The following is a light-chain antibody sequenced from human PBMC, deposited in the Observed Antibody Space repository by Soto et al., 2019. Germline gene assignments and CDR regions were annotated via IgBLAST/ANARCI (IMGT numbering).Light chain of an antibody. Sequence: IVLTHSPYTLSLSPLYRATLSFMSSQSISSYLAWYQQKPGQSPRLLIYDASNRATGIPARFSGSGSGTDFTLTISSLEPEDFAVYYCQQRSDWPPITFGQGTRLEIK. V-gene: IGKV3-11*01. CDR2: DAS. CDR3: QQRSDWPPIT. J-gene: IGKJ5*01. CDR1: QSISSY.